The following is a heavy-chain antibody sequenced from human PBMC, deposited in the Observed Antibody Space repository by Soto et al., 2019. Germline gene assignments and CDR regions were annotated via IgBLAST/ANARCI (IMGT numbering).Heavy chain of an antibody. CDR3: VSQRTTVPTQAYFDY. CDR1: GGSVTNSSYY. CDR2: VYYRGRS. J-gene: IGHJ4*02. V-gene: IGHV4-39*01. Sequence: TSETLSLTCTVSGGSVTNSSYYWGWIRQPPGKGLEWIGSVYYRGRSYSKSSVKSRVTISVDTSKNRFSLSLNSVTASDTAVYFCVSQRTTVPTQAYFDYWGPGXLVTVYS. D-gene: IGHD4-17*01.